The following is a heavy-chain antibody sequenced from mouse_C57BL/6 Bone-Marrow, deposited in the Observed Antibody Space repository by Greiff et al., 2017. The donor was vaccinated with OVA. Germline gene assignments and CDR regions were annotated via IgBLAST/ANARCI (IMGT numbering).Heavy chain of an antibody. J-gene: IGHJ2*01. CDR1: GFNIKDDY. CDR2: IDPENGDT. V-gene: IGHV14-4*01. Sequence: VQLQQSGAELVRPGASVKLSCTASGFNIKDDYMHWVKQRPEQGLEWIGWIDPENGDTEYASKFQGKATITADTSSNTAYLQLSSLTSEDTAGYYCTTTGTERDYWGQGTTLTVSS. CDR3: TTTGTERDY. D-gene: IGHD4-1*01.